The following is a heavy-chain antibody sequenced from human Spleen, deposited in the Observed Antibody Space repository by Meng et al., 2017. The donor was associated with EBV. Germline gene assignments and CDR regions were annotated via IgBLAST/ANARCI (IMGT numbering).Heavy chain of an antibody. D-gene: IGHD3-22*01. CDR3: ARVGYDSSGPVPFDY. V-gene: IGHV4-30-4*01. CDR1: GVSISSGAYY. Sequence: HVPLPETGPVLVTPYQTLCLTCACSGVSISSGAYYWSWIRQPPGKGLEWIGYIYYSWSTNYNPSLKSRVIILVDTSNNQFSLELSSVTTADTAVYYCARVGYDSSGPVPFDYWGQGTLVTVSS. CDR2: IYYSWST. J-gene: IGHJ4*02.